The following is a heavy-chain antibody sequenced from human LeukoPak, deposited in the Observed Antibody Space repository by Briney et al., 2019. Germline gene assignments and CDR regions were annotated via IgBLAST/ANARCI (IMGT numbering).Heavy chain of an antibody. CDR3: ARADCSSSTCYLRRSWFDP. CDR1: GFSFNHYD. V-gene: IGHV3-21*01. Sequence: PGGSLKLSCAGSGFSFNHYDMNWVRQAPGKGLEWVSSISPKSDFIYYSDSVRGRFTISRDNAENSLYLQMNSLRDEDTAVYYCARADCSSSTCYLRRSWFDPWGQGTLVTVSS. CDR2: ISPKSDFI. D-gene: IGHD2-2*01. J-gene: IGHJ5*02.